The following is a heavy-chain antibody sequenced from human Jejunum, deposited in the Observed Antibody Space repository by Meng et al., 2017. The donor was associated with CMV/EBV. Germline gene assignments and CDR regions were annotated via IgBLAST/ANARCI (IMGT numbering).Heavy chain of an antibody. CDR3: ARRPTSG. Sequence: LNMSCAASGVIFRGYGMSWFRQAPGKGLEWVTSITASSSHACYADSLKGRFTVSRDGAKSSLFLQIDSLRAEGTAMYYCARRPTSGWGQGTLVTVSS. J-gene: IGHJ4*02. V-gene: IGHV3-21*01. CDR1: GVIFRGYG. CDR2: ITASSSHA. D-gene: IGHD3-10*01.